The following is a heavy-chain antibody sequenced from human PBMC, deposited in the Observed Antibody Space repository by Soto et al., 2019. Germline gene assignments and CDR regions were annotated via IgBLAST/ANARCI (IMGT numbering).Heavy chain of an antibody. CDR1: GASIRSSSYY. Sequence: SETLSLTCTVSGASIRSSSYYWGWARQPPGKGLEWIGNVFFTGKTYYNPSLKSRVVMSADTSQNQFSLKLSSVTAADTAVYYFARHPFGSTYRNAGYYYYMDVWGKGTTVTVSS. J-gene: IGHJ6*03. D-gene: IGHD6-6*01. CDR3: ARHPFGSTYRNAGYYYYMDV. V-gene: IGHV4-39*01. CDR2: VFFTGKT.